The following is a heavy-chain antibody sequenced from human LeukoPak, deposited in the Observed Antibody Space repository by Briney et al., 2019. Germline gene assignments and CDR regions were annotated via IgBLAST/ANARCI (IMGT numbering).Heavy chain of an antibody. Sequence: AGGSLRLSCATSGFTFSTSWMHWVRQAPGKGLVWVSRINTDGNTRDYADSVKGRFTISRDNAKNPLYLKMNSLRAEDTAIYYCVRDMGYYDKVWGQGTLVTVSS. D-gene: IGHD3-22*01. J-gene: IGHJ4*02. CDR2: INTDGNTR. V-gene: IGHV3-74*01. CDR3: VRDMGYYDKV. CDR1: GFTFSTSW.